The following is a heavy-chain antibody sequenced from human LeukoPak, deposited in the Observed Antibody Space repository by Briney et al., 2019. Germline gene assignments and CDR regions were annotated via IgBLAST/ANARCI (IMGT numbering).Heavy chain of an antibody. Sequence: SETLSLTCAVYGGSFSGYYWSWIRQPPGKGLEWIGEINHSGSTNYNPSLKSRVTISVDTSKNQFSLKLSSVTAADTAVYYCARDGGEDRYYYYGMDVWGQGTTVTVSS. CDR1: GGSFSGYY. D-gene: IGHD3-10*01. V-gene: IGHV4-34*01. J-gene: IGHJ6*02. CDR2: INHSGST. CDR3: ARDGGEDRYYYYGMDV.